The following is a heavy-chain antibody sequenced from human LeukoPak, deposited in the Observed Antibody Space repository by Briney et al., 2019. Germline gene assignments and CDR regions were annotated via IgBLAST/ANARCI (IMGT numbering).Heavy chain of an antibody. V-gene: IGHV4-59*01. CDR1: GGSISSFY. J-gene: IGHJ4*02. CDR3: ARGLYGFIKDDY. D-gene: IGHD2/OR15-2a*01. Sequence: PSETLSLTCTVSGGSISSFYWSWIRQPPGKGLEWIGYIYYSGSTNYNPSLKSRVTISIHTSKNQFSLKLSSVTAADTAVYYCARGLYGFIKDDYWGQGTLVTVSS. CDR2: IYYSGST.